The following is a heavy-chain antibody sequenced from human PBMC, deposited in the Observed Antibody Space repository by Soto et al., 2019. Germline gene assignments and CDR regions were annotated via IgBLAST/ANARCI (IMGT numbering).Heavy chain of an antibody. CDR3: ARCRDGYNLNFDY. D-gene: IGHD5-12*01. CDR2: IYYSGST. CDR1: GGSISSGDYY. Sequence: LSLTCTVSGGSISSGDYYWSWIRQPPGKGLEWIGYIYYSGSTYYNPSLKSRVTISVDTSKNQFSLKLSSVTAADTAVYYCARCRDGYNLNFDYWGQGTLVTVSS. J-gene: IGHJ4*02. V-gene: IGHV4-30-4*01.